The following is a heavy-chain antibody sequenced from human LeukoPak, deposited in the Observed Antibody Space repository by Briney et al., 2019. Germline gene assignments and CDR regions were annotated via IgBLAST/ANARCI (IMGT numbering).Heavy chain of an antibody. V-gene: IGHV3-9*01. J-gene: IGHJ3*02. D-gene: IGHD1-7*01. Sequence: GGSLGLSCAASGFTFDDYAMHWVRQGPGKGLELVSGISWNSVTIGYAESVKGRFTISRDNAKNSLYLQMNSLRAEDTDLYYCAKDVTGTGAFDIWGQGTMVTVSS. CDR1: GFTFDDYA. CDR3: AKDVTGTGAFDI. CDR2: ISWNSVTI.